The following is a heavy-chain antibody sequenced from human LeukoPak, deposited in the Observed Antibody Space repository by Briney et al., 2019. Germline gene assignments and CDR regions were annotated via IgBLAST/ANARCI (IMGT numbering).Heavy chain of an antibody. J-gene: IGHJ5*02. CDR1: GGSISSSSYY. Sequence: SETLSLTCTVSGGSISSSSYYWGWNRQPPGKGLEWIGSIYYSGSTYYNPSLKSRVTISVDTSKNQFSLKLSSVTAADTAVYYCARELGITGTTINWFDPWGQGTLVTVSS. CDR3: ARELGITGTTINWFDP. D-gene: IGHD1-7*01. V-gene: IGHV4-39*07. CDR2: IYYSGST.